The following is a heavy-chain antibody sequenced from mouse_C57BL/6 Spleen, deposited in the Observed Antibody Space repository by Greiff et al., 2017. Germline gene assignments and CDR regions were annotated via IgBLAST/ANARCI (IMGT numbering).Heavy chain of an antibody. CDR1: GYTFTDYE. D-gene: IGHD1-1*01. J-gene: IGHJ4*01. CDR2: IDPETGGT. V-gene: IGHV1-15*01. Sequence: QVQLQQSGAELVRPGASVTLSCKASGYTFTDYEMHWVKQTPVHGLEWIGAIDPETGGTAYNQKFKGKAILTADKSSSTAYMALRSLTSEDSAVYYWTYYGRRYYAMDYWGQGTSVTVSS. CDR3: TYYGRRYYAMDY.